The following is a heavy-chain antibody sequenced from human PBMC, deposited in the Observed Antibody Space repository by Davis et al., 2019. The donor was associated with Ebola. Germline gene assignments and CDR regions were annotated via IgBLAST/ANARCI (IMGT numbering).Heavy chain of an antibody. CDR1: GITFNSFL. D-gene: IGHD1-26*01. Sequence: AASVTVSCKANGITFNSFLISWVRQAPGQGLEWMGGIIPMVGTPTYAQKFQGRVTITADESTRTAYMELRSLKSDDTAVYYCTREWELLRGYFDYWGQGTPVTVSS. CDR2: IIPMVGTP. J-gene: IGHJ4*02. V-gene: IGHV1-69*13. CDR3: TREWELLRGYFDY.